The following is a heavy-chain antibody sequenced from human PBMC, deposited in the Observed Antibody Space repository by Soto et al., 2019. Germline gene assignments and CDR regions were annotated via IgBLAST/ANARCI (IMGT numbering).Heavy chain of an antibody. CDR3: ARYKVKGAAVTGLTFDL. CDR1: GFIFSSYS. Sequence: QVQLVESGGGVVQPGRSLRLSCAASGFIFSSYSMRWVRQAPGKGLEWVAVISNDGSNKNYAGSVKGRFTISRDNSKNTLYLQLDSLRAEDTAVYYCARYKVKGAAVTGLTFDLWGQGTLVTVSS. J-gene: IGHJ4*02. D-gene: IGHD6-13*01. V-gene: IGHV3-30*04. CDR2: ISNDGSNK.